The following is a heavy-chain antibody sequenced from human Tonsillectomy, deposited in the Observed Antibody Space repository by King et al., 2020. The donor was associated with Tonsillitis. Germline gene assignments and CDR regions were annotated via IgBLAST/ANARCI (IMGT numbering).Heavy chain of an antibody. Sequence: VQLVESGGGLVQPGGSLRLSCAVSGFTFSAYAMNWVRQPPGKGLEWLSYIASSGDSIYYADSVKGRFTVPRANGKNFLYLQMNSLRDEDTAVYYCAKSDDTAWDFDYWGQXXLVTVSS. V-gene: IGHV3-48*02. CDR3: AKSDDTAWDFDY. CDR2: IASSGDSI. J-gene: IGHJ4*02. CDR1: GFTFSAYA. D-gene: IGHD1-1*01.